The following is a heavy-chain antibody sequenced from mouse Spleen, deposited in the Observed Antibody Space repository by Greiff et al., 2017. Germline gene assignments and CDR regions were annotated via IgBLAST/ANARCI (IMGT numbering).Heavy chain of an antibody. V-gene: IGHV5-9-4*01. Sequence: EVMLVESGGGLVKPGGSLKLSCAASGFTFSSYAMSWVRQSPEKRLEWVAEISSGGSYTYYPDTVTGRFTISRDNAKNTLYLEMSSLRSEDTAMYYCARDRDYGSSTLFAYWGQGTLVTVSA. CDR1: GFTFSSYA. CDR3: ARDRDYGSSTLFAY. CDR2: ISSGGSYT. J-gene: IGHJ3*01. D-gene: IGHD1-1*01.